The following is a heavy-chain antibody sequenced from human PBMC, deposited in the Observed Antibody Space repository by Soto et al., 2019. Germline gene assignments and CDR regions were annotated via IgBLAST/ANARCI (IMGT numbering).Heavy chain of an antibody. CDR2: ISGSGGST. D-gene: IGHD6-6*01. V-gene: IGHV3-23*01. J-gene: IGHJ4*02. CDR1: GFTFSSYA. Sequence: GGSLRLSCAASGFTFSSYAMSWVRQAPGKGLEWVSAISGSGGSTYYADSVTGRFTISRDTSKNTLYRQRNRLRAEYSGVYFCARGPYSSYYFDYWGQGTLVTVSS. CDR3: ARGPYSSYYFDY.